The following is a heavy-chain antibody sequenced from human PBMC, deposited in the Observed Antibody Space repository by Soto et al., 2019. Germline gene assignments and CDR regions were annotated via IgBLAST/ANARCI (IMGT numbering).Heavy chain of an antibody. CDR1: GFTFSDYY. CDR3: ASMGDYDSSGHDAFDI. J-gene: IGHJ3*02. D-gene: IGHD3-22*01. V-gene: IGHV3-11*01. CDR2: ISSSGSTI. Sequence: GGSLRLSCAASGFTFSDYYMSWIRQAPGKGLEWVSYISSSGSTIYYADSVKGRFTISRDNAKNSLYLQMNSLRAEDTAVYYCASMGDYDSSGHDAFDIWGQGTMVTVSS.